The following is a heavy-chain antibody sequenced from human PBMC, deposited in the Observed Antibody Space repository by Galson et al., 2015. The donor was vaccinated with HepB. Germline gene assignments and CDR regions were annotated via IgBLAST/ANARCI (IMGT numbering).Heavy chain of an antibody. D-gene: IGHD3-22*01. V-gene: IGHV1-69-2*01. CDR1: GYTFTDYY. CDR2: LDPDTDET. CDR3: TTVGGYSDTGCYPKTEYFQP. J-gene: IGHJ1*01. Sequence: VKVSCKVSGYTFTDYYIQWVQQAPGKGLEWMGLLDPDTDETIYAEKFQGRIILTAYTSTNTAYMELSSLRSDDTAVYYCTTVGGYSDTGCYPKTEYFQPGGQGNRVPVSS.